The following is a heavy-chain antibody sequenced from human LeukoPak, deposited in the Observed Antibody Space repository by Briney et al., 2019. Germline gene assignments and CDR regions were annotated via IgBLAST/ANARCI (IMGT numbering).Heavy chain of an antibody. J-gene: IGHJ4*02. Sequence: GGSLRLSCAASGFTFRSSAMSWVRQAPGKGLEWVSTMSPSGGTYYADSVKGRFTISRDNSKNTLYLQMNSLRAEDTAIYYCAKDSGFSVTYVDLWGQGTLVTVSS. CDR2: MSPSGGT. V-gene: IGHV3-23*01. D-gene: IGHD5/OR15-5a*01. CDR3: AKDSGFSVTYVDL. CDR1: GFTFRSSA.